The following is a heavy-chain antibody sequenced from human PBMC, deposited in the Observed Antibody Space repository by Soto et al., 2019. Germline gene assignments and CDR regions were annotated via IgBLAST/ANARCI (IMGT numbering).Heavy chain of an antibody. D-gene: IGHD2-15*01. CDR1: GFTFSSYS. J-gene: IGHJ6*02. Sequence: EVQLVESGGGLVKPGGSLRLSCAASGFTFSSYSMNWVRQAPGKGLEWVSSISSSSSYIYYADSVKGRFTISRDNAKNSLYLQMNSLRAEDTAVYYCARKAVVVVAADSYYYYGMDVWGQGTTVTVSS. V-gene: IGHV3-21*01. CDR2: ISSSSSYI. CDR3: ARKAVVVVAADSYYYYGMDV.